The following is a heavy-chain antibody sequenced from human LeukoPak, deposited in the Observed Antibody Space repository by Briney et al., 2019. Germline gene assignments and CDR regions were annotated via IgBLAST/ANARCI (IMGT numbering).Heavy chain of an antibody. CDR2: IYHSGST. V-gene: IGHV4-4*02. CDR1: GGSISSSNW. D-gene: IGHD6-19*01. J-gene: IGHJ3*02. Sequence: SGTLSLTCAVSGGSISSSNWWSWVRQPPGKGLEWIGEIYHSGSTNYNPSLKGRVTISVDKSKNQFSLKLSSVTAADTAVYYCARDQGYSSGWYSRRNAFDIWGQGTMVTVSS. CDR3: ARDQGYSSGWYSRRNAFDI.